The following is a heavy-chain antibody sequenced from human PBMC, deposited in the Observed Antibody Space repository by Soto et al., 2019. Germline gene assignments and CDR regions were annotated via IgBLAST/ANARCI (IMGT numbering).Heavy chain of an antibody. CDR1: GGSISSYY. V-gene: IGHV4-59*01. J-gene: IGHJ4*02. D-gene: IGHD3-22*01. CDR2: IYYSGST. Sequence: PSETLSLTCTVSGGSISSYYWSWIRQPPGKGLEWIGYIYYSGSTNYNPSLKSRVTISVDTSKNQFSLKLSSVTAADTAVYYCARGSLGYYDSSGYPRLDYWGQGTLVTVSS. CDR3: ARGSLGYYDSSGYPRLDY.